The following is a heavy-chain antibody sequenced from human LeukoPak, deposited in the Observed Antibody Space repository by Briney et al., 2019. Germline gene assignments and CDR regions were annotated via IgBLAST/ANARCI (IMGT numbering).Heavy chain of an antibody. D-gene: IGHD2-2*01. J-gene: IGHJ4*02. Sequence: GGSLRLFCAASGFTFSSCAMSWVRKAPGKGLEWVSAISGSGGRPYYADSVKGRFTISRDNSKNTLYLQMNSPRAEDTAVYYCARHPEPGYCSSTSCHESYFDYWGQGTLVTVSS. V-gene: IGHV3-23*01. CDR1: GFTFSSCA. CDR2: ISGSGGRP. CDR3: ARHPEPGYCSSTSCHESYFDY.